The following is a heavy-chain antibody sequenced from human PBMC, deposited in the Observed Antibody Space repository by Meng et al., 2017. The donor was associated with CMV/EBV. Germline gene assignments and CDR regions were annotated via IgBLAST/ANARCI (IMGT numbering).Heavy chain of an antibody. CDR2: NSHSGNN. Sequence: QVQRQELGTGLLNPSLTLSVTCGVYGRSFYCCYWSWNRQPKGKGLDGYGENSHSGNNNHYPKSLGRITIAVATTKFQLSLKLGTVTAADTAVYSWASVWESGLDSWGQGTLVTVSS. CDR1: GRSFYCCY. CDR3: ASVWESGLDS. V-gene: IGHV4-34*02. J-gene: IGHJ5*01. D-gene: IGHD3-16*01.